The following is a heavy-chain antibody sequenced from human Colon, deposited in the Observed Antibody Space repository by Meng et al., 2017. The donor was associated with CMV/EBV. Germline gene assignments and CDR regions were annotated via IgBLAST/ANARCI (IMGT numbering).Heavy chain of an antibody. Sequence: GESLKISCAASGFTFNRNSMSWVRQAPGKGLEWVSGINGVGDTTYYADSVKGRFTISRDNSNNTLFLQLSSLRADDTALYYCAKASSNFPYYSMDVWGQGTPVTVSS. CDR2: INGVGDTT. V-gene: IGHV3-23*01. J-gene: IGHJ6*02. CDR1: GFTFNRNS. CDR3: AKASSNFPYYSMDV. D-gene: IGHD4-11*01.